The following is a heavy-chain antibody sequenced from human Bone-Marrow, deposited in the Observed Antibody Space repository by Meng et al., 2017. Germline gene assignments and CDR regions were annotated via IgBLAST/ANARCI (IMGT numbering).Heavy chain of an antibody. CDR2: IYHSGTT. D-gene: IGHD6-13*01. V-gene: IGHV4-4*02. Sequence: QESGPGLVNTSGTLSLTCAVSGGCISSSHWWTWVRQSPGRGLEWIGEIYHSGTTNYNPSLKSRVTISVDKSRNLFSLNLSSVTAADTAMYYCARENQGGIVEGGPTYYFDYWGQGALVTVSS. J-gene: IGHJ4*02. CDR3: ARENQGGIVEGGPTYYFDY. CDR1: GGCISSSHW.